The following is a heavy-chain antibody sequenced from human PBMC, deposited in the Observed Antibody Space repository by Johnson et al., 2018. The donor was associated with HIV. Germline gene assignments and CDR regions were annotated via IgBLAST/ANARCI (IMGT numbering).Heavy chain of an antibody. CDR3: ARDSFYYDYDSFDI. CDR2: ISWNSGSI. V-gene: IGHV3-9*01. CDR1: GFTFDDYA. J-gene: IGHJ3*02. D-gene: IGHD3-22*01. Sequence: VQLVESGGGLVQPGRSLRLSCAASGFTFDDYAMHWVRQAPGKGLEWVSSISWNSGSIGYADSVKGRFTISRDNAKNSLYLQMNSLRAEDTAMYYCARDSFYYDYDSFDIWGRGTMVTVSS.